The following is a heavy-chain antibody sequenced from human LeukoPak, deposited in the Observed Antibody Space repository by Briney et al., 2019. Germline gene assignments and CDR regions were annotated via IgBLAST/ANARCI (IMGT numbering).Heavy chain of an antibody. CDR2: INPNSGGT. CDR1: GYTFTGYY. V-gene: IGHV1-2*04. D-gene: IGHD3-22*01. J-gene: IGHJ4*02. CDR3: ARGYDSSGNYDY. Sequence: GASVKVSCKASGYTFTGYYMHWVQQAPGQGLEWMGWINPNSGGTSYAQKFQGWVTMTRDTSISTAYMELSRLRSDDTAVYYCARGYDSSGNYDYWGQGTLVTVSS.